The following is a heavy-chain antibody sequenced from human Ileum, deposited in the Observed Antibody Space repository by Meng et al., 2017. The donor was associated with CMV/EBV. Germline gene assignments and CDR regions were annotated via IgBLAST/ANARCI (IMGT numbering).Heavy chain of an antibody. D-gene: IGHD1-26*01. V-gene: IGHV1-2*02. CDR3: ARGGSYPVSGMDV. J-gene: IGHJ6*02. Sequence: ASVKVSCKASGYTSIDYFMFWLRQAPGQGLDWIGWINCNSGATQYAQEFQGRVTMTTDTSTSTAYMELRSLRSDDTAVYYCARGGSYPVSGMDVWGQGTTVTVSS. CDR1: GYTSIDYF. CDR2: INCNSGAT.